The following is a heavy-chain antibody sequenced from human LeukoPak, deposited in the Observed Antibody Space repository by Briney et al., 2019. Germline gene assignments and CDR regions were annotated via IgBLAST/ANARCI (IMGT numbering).Heavy chain of an antibody. V-gene: IGHV3-21*01. CDR2: ISSSSSYI. D-gene: IGHD3-22*01. CDR1: GFTFSSYS. Sequence: GGSLRLSCAASGFTFSSYSMNWVRQAPGKGLEWVSSISSSSSYIYYADSVKGRFTISRDNAKNSLYLQMNSLRAEDTAVYYCAREMYYYDSSGSYWGQGTLVTVSS. CDR3: AREMYYYDSSGSY. J-gene: IGHJ4*02.